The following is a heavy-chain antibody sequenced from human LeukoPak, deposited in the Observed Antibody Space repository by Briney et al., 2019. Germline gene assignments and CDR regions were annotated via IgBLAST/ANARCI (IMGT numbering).Heavy chain of an antibody. CDR2: ISAYNGNT. J-gene: IGHJ6*03. CDR3: AREGGGAVATFSYYYYYYMDV. D-gene: IGHD2/OR15-2a*01. Sequence: ASVKVSCKASGYTFTSYGISWVRQAPGQGLEWMGWISAYNGNTNYAQKFQGRVTMTRDTSISTAYMELSRLRSDDTAVYYCAREGGGAVATFSYYYYYYMDVWGKGTTVTVSS. CDR1: GYTFTSYG. V-gene: IGHV1-18*01.